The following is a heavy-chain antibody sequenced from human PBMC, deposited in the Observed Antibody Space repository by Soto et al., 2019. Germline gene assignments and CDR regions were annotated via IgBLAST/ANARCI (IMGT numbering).Heavy chain of an antibody. CDR2: IYPGDSDT. CDR3: ASQNYYGSGSYDAFDI. D-gene: IGHD3-10*01. Sequence: PGESLKISCKGSGYSFTSYWIGWVRQMPGKGLEWMGIIYPGDSDTRYSPSFQGQVTISADKSISTAYLQWSSLKASDTAMYYCASQNYYGSGSYDAFDIWGQGTMVTVSS. J-gene: IGHJ3*02. V-gene: IGHV5-51*01. CDR1: GYSFTSYW.